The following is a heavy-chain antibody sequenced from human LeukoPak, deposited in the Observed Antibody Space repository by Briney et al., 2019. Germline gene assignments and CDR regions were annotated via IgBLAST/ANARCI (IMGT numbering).Heavy chain of an antibody. V-gene: IGHV3-48*01. CDR1: GFTFSSYS. CDR2: ISSSSSTK. J-gene: IGHJ4*02. CDR3: ARDPPRIAARPDWWFDY. Sequence: GGSLRLSCAASGFTFSSYSMNWVRQAPGKGLEWVSYISSSSSTKYYADSVKGRFTISRDNAKSSLYLQMNSLRAEDTAVYYCARDPPRIAARPDWWFDYWGQGTLVTVSS. D-gene: IGHD6-6*01.